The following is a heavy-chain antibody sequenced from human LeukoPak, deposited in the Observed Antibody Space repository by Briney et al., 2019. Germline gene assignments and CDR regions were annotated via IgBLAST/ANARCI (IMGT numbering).Heavy chain of an antibody. D-gene: IGHD1-26*01. V-gene: IGHV1-18*01. CDR1: GYTFTSYG. J-gene: IGHJ5*02. Sequence: ASVKVSCKASGYTFTSYGISWVRQAPGQGLEWMGWISAYNGNTNYAQKLQGRVTMTTDTSTSTAYMELRSLRSDDTAVYYCARDRELNGGTYNWFDPWGQGTLVTVSS. CDR3: ARDRELNGGTYNWFDP. CDR2: ISAYNGNT.